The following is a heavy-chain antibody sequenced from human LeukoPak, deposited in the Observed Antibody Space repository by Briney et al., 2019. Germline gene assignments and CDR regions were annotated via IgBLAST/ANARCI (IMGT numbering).Heavy chain of an antibody. CDR3: AKVGVGWVAFEY. Sequence: GGSLRLSCVGAGFTFSNYAMTWVRQAPGKGLQWVSAISDSGGGTFYADSVKGRFTISRDNSKNTLYLQMNSLRAEDTAVYYCAKVGVGWVAFEYWGQGTLVTVSS. CDR2: ISDSGGGT. J-gene: IGHJ4*02. D-gene: IGHD3-16*01. V-gene: IGHV3-23*01. CDR1: GFTFSNYA.